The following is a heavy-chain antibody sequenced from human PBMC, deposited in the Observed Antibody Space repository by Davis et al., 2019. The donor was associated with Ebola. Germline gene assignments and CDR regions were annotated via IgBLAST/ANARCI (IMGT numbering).Heavy chain of an antibody. D-gene: IGHD6-19*01. CDR1: GFTFDDYA. Sequence: SLKISCTASGFTFDDYAMHWVRQAPGKGLEWVSGISWNSDNIAYADSVKGRFTISRDNGKNSLYLQMSSLRAEDTAFYHCARDQGSGWFAFDYWSQGTLVTVSS. J-gene: IGHJ4*02. CDR2: ISWNSDNI. V-gene: IGHV3-9*01. CDR3: ARDQGSGWFAFDY.